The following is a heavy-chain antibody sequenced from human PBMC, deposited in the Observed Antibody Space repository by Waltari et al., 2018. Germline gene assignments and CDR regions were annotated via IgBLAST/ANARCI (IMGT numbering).Heavy chain of an antibody. D-gene: IGHD1-7*01. V-gene: IGHV4-59*11. J-gene: IGHJ4*02. CDR2: IYYSGGT. Sequence: QVQLQESGPGLVKPSETLSLTCTVSGGSISSHYWSWIRQPPGKGLEWIGYIYYSGGTNYNPSLKSRVTISVDTAKNQFSLKLSSVTAADTAVYYCARGGAGTSPLFDYWGQGTLVTVSS. CDR1: GGSISSHY. CDR3: ARGGAGTSPLFDY.